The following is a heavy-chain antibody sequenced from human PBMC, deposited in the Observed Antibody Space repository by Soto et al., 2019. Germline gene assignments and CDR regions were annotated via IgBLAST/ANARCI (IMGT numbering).Heavy chain of an antibody. CDR3: ARRKGDYYDSSGYHYYFDY. D-gene: IGHD3-22*01. V-gene: IGHV1-2*02. CDR1: GYTFTDYC. Sequence: ASVKVSCKASGYTFTDYCVHWVRQSPLQVLDWMGWINPNSGGTKSAQKFQGRVTMTRDTSISTAYMELSRLRSDDTAVYYCARRKGDYYDSSGYHYYFDYWGQGTLVTVSS. J-gene: IGHJ4*02. CDR2: INPNSGGT.